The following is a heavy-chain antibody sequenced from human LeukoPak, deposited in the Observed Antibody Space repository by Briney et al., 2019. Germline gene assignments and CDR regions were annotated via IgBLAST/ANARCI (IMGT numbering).Heavy chain of an antibody. Sequence: PSETLSLTCAVYGGSFSGYYWSWIRQHPGKGLEWIGYIYYSGSTYYNPSLKSRVTISVDTSKNQFSLKLSSVTAADTAVYYCARDSFGSDYGDRGYFDYWGQGTLVTVSS. CDR2: IYYSGST. CDR1: GGSFSGYY. D-gene: IGHD4-17*01. J-gene: IGHJ4*02. CDR3: ARDSFGSDYGDRGYFDY. V-gene: IGHV4-31*11.